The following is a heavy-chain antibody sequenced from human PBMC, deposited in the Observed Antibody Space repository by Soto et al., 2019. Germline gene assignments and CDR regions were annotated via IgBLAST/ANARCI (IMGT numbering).Heavy chain of an antibody. D-gene: IGHD3-22*01. CDR2: IIPIFGTA. CDR1: GGTFSSYA. Sequence: GASVKVSCKASGGTFSSYAISWVRQAPGQGLEWMGGIIPIFGTANYAQKFQGRVTITADESTSTAYMELSSLRSEDTAVYYCARSVVINYYYYGMDVWGQGTTVTVSS. J-gene: IGHJ6*02. CDR3: ARSVVINYYYYGMDV. V-gene: IGHV1-69*13.